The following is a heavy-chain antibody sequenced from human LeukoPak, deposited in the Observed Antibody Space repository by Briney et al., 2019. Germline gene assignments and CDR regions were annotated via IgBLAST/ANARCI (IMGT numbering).Heavy chain of an antibody. CDR1: GGTFSIYA. Sequence: SVKVSCKASGGTFSIYAISWVRQAPGQGLEWMGGIIPIFGTANYAQKFQGRVTITADESTSTAYMELSSLRSEDTAVYYCARDLWPGPQAFDIWGQGTMVTVSS. D-gene: IGHD3-10*01. CDR2: IIPIFGTA. CDR3: ARDLWPGPQAFDI. V-gene: IGHV1-69*13. J-gene: IGHJ3*02.